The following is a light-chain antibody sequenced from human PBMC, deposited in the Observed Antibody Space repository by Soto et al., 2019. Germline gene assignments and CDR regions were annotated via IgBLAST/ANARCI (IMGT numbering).Light chain of an antibody. CDR2: GAS. V-gene: IGKV3D-15*01. Sequence: EIVMTQSPGTLSVSPGERATLSCRASQSVSSSLAWYQQKPGQAPRLRMYGASTRATGTPARFSGSGSGTEFTLTISSLQSEDFAVYYCQQYNNWPLTFGGGTKWIS. J-gene: IGKJ4*01. CDR1: QSVSSS. CDR3: QQYNNWPLT.